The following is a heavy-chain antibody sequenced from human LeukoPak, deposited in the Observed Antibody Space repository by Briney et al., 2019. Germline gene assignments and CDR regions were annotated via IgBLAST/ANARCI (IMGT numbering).Heavy chain of an antibody. V-gene: IGHV3-21*06. D-gene: IGHD3-22*01. J-gene: IGHJ4*02. Sequence: GGSLRLSCAASRFTFSSYSMNWVRQAPGVGLEWVSSISSSGSYIFYADSVKGRFTISRDNAKNSLYLQMNSLRAEDTAMYYCARRLYDSSGPHPFDYWGQGTLVTVSS. CDR1: RFTFSSYS. CDR2: ISSSGSYI. CDR3: ARRLYDSSGPHPFDY.